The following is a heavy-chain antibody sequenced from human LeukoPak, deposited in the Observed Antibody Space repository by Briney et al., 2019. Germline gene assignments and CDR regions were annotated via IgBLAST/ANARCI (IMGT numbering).Heavy chain of an antibody. Sequence: GASVKVSCKASGYTFTGYYMHWVRQAPGQGLEWMGWINPNSGGTNYAQKFQGRVTMTRDTSISTAYMELSRLRSDDTAVYYCASLIVVVPTAISDAFDIWGQGTMVTVSS. CDR1: GYTFTGYY. V-gene: IGHV1-2*02. D-gene: IGHD2-2*01. J-gene: IGHJ3*02. CDR2: INPNSGGT. CDR3: ASLIVVVPTAISDAFDI.